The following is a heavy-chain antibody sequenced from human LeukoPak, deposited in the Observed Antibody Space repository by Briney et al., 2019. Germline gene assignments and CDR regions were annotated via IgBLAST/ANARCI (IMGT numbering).Heavy chain of an antibody. CDR1: GGTFSSYA. CDR2: IIPILGIA. J-gene: IGHJ5*02. CDR3: ARGIYYDSSGLYNWFDP. Sequence: SVKVSCKASGGTFSSYAISWVRQAPGQGLEWMGRIIPILGIANYAQKFQGRVTITADKSTSTAYMELSSLRSEDTAVYYCARGIYYDSSGLYNWFDPWGQGTLVTVSS. V-gene: IGHV1-69*04. D-gene: IGHD3-22*01.